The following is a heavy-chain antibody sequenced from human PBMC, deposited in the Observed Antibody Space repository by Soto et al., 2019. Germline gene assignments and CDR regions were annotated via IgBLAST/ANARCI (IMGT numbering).Heavy chain of an antibody. CDR3: ALGDSSWGPPFDY. J-gene: IGHJ4*02. D-gene: IGHD6-13*01. Sequence: EVQLLESGGGLVQPGGSLRLSCAASGFTFSSYAMSWVRQAPGKGLEWVSAISGSGGSTYYADSVKGRFTISRDNSKNTLYLQMNSLRAEDTAVYYRALGDSSWGPPFDYWGQGTLVTVSS. CDR2: ISGSGGST. V-gene: IGHV3-23*01. CDR1: GFTFSSYA.